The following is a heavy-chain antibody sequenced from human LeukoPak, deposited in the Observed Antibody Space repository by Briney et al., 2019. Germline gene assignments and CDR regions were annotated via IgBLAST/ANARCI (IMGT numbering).Heavy chain of an antibody. CDR3: ARDFRYYDFWSGVDY. CDR1: GFTFSDYY. Sequence: GGSLRLSCAASGFTFSDYYMSWIRQAPGKGLEWVSYISSSATILSYADSVKGRFTISRDDAKNSLYLQMNSLRSDDTAVYYCARDFRYYDFWSGVDYWGQGTLVTVSS. J-gene: IGHJ4*02. V-gene: IGHV3-11*01. CDR2: ISSSATIL. D-gene: IGHD3-3*01.